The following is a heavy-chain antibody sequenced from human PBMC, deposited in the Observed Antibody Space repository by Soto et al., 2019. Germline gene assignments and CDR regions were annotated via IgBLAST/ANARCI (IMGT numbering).Heavy chain of an antibody. Sequence: PSETLSLTCTVSGGSISSGDYYWSWIRQPPGKGLEWIGYIYYSGSTYYNPSLKSRVTISVDTSKNQFSLKLSSVTAADTAVYYCASIIVLVPRAYGMDVWGQGTTVTVSS. D-gene: IGHD2-2*01. V-gene: IGHV4-30-4*01. CDR1: GGSISSGDYY. J-gene: IGHJ6*02. CDR3: ASIIVLVPRAYGMDV. CDR2: IYYSGST.